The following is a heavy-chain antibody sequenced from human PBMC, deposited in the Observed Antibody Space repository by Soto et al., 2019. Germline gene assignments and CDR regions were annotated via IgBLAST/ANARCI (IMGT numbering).Heavy chain of an antibody. CDR3: ARDRRSSWSDGMDV. V-gene: IGHV3-33*01. CDR2: IWYDGSNK. D-gene: IGHD6-13*01. Sequence: PGGSLRLSCAASGFTFSSYGMHWVRQAPGKGLEWVAVIWYDGSNKYYADSVKGRFTISRDNSKNTLYLQMNSLRAEDTAVYYCARDRRSSWSDGMDVWGQGTTVTVSS. CDR1: GFTFSSYG. J-gene: IGHJ6*02.